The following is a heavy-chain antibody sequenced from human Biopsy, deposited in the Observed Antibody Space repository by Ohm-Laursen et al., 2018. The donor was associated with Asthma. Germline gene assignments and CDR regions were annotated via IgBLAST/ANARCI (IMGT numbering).Heavy chain of an antibody. D-gene: IGHD3-10*01. J-gene: IGHJ4*02. V-gene: IGHV5-51*01. CDR2: IFPGYSDT. CDR3: ARLAYGSGSFFDF. CDR1: GYIFTSYW. Sequence: ESLRISCNASGYIFTSYWIGWVRQMPGKGLEWMGIIFPGYSDTIYSPSFQGQVTISADKSISTAYLQWSSLKASDTAIYYCARLAYGSGSFFDFWGQGTLVTVAS.